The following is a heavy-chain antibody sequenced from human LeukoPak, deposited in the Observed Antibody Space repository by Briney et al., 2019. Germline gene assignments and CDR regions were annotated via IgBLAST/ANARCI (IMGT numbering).Heavy chain of an antibody. V-gene: IGHV1-2*02. Sequence: SSVKDTCKASGYTFPGYYMHGVRQAPGQGREWMGWINRNSGGTKYEQKFQGRVTMTRDTSIRTAYMELSRLRAEDTAVYYCARDSLLWFGELIWGQGTLVTVSS. CDR3: ARDSLLWFGELI. CDR2: INRNSGGT. D-gene: IGHD3-10*01. J-gene: IGHJ4*02. CDR1: GYTFPGYY.